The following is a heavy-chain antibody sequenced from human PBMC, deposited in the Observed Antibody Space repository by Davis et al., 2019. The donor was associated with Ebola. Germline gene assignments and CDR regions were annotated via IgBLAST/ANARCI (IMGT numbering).Heavy chain of an antibody. CDR1: GGSFSGYY. J-gene: IGHJ5*02. Sequence: SETLSLTCAVYGGSFSGYYWSWIRQPPGKGLEWIGEINHSGSTNYNPSLKSRVTISVDTSKNQFSLKLSSVTAADTAVYYCARGSPYYGDYGVHRPVRWFDPWGQGTLVTVSS. CDR2: INHSGST. CDR3: ARGSPYYGDYGVHRPVRWFDP. V-gene: IGHV4-34*01. D-gene: IGHD4-17*01.